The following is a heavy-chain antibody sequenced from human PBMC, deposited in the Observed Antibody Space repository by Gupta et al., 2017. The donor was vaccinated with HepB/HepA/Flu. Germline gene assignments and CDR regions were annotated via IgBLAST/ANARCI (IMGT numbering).Heavy chain of an antibody. D-gene: IGHD1-26*01. CDR3: SGNSAELDTLIPRDYYYMDV. V-gene: IGHV3-33*01. CDR1: GFSLSSYG. Sequence: QVQLVESGGGVVQPGRSLRLSCVASGFSLSSYGMHWVRQAPGKGLEWVAVTWYDGGKKYYADSVKGRFTTSRDDSRNTLYLQMDSLRAEDTAVYFCSGNSAELDTLIPRDYYYMDVWGKGITVTVSS. J-gene: IGHJ6*03. CDR2: TWYDGGKK.